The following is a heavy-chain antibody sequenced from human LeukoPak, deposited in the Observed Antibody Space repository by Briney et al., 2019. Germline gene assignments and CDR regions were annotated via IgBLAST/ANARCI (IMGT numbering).Heavy chain of an antibody. V-gene: IGHV4-39*06. J-gene: IGHJ4*02. CDR1: SGSISSGAYY. D-gene: IGHD5-12*01. CDR3: ARDYGYHRVDY. CDR2: IHYSGKT. Sequence: SEALSLTCTVSSGSISSGAYYWGWIRQPPGKGLEWIGTIHYSGKTYYNPSLKSRITISIDTSKKQFALKLSSVTAADTAVYYCARDYGYHRVDYWGQGTLVTVSS.